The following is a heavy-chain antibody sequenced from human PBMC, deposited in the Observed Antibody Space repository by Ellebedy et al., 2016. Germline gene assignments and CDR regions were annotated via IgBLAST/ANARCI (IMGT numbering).Heavy chain of an antibody. J-gene: IGHJ4*02. CDR3: SREPTQRLRDEDY. D-gene: IGHD4-17*01. V-gene: IGHV3-7*01. CDR1: GFTFSSYW. CDR2: IREDGNEK. Sequence: GESLKISCAASGFTFSSYWMSWVRQAPGKGLEWVANIREDGNEKNYVDSVKGRFTISRDNAKNSLYLQMNSLRVEDTAVYYCSREPTQRLRDEDYWGQGTLVTVSS.